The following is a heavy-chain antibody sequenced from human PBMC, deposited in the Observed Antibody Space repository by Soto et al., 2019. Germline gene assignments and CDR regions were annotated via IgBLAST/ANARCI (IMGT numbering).Heavy chain of an antibody. Sequence: QVQLVQSGAEVKKPGSSVKVSCKASGGTFSSYAISWVRQAPGQGLEWMGGIIPIFGTANYAQKLQGRVTITADESTSTAYMELSSLRSEDTAVYYCARTYDFWSGFSYYYYYGMDVWGQGTTVTVSS. D-gene: IGHD3-3*01. CDR1: GGTFSSYA. V-gene: IGHV1-69*01. CDR3: ARTYDFWSGFSYYYYYGMDV. CDR2: IIPIFGTA. J-gene: IGHJ6*02.